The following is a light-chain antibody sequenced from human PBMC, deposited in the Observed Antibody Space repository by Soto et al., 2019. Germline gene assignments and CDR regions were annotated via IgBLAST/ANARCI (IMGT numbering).Light chain of an antibody. CDR2: WAS. J-gene: IGKJ1*01. CDR1: QSVLYSSKNKNY. V-gene: IGKV4-1*01. CDR3: QQYYNSPAT. Sequence: DIVMTQSPDSLAVSLGERATINCKSSQSVLYSSKNKNYLAWYQQKAGQPPKLLIYWASTRESGIPDRFTGSGSGTDFTLTISSLQSEDVAVYYCQQYYNSPATFGQGTKVEIK.